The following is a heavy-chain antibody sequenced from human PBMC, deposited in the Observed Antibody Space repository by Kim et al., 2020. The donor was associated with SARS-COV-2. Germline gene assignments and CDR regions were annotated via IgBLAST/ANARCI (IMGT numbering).Heavy chain of an antibody. Sequence: SRKGRFTISRDNAKNTLYLQMNSLRAEDTAVYYCARDQGFWSGPHYYMDVWGKGTTVTVSS. J-gene: IGHJ6*03. V-gene: IGHV3-30*01. D-gene: IGHD3-3*01. CDR3: ARDQGFWSGPHYYMDV.